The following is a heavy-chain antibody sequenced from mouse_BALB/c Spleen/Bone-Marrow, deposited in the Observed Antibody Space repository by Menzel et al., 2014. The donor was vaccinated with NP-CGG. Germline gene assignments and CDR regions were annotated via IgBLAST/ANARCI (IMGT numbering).Heavy chain of an antibody. Sequence: EVKVVESGGGLVQPGGSRKPSCAASGFTFSSFGMHWVRQAPEKGLEWVAYISSGSSTIYYADTVKGRFTISRDNPKNTLFLQMTSLRSEDTAMYYCARGGNYAWFAYWGQGTLVTVSA. D-gene: IGHD2-1*01. CDR1: GFTFSSFG. CDR3: ARGGNYAWFAY. V-gene: IGHV5-17*02. J-gene: IGHJ3*01. CDR2: ISSGSSTI.